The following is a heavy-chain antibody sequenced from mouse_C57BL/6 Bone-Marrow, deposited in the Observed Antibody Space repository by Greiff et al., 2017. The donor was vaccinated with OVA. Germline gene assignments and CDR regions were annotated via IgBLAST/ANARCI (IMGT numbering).Heavy chain of an antibody. CDR2: IAPSDSYI. Sequence: VQLQQPGAELVRPGTSVKLSCKASGYTFTNYWMHWVKQRPGQGLEWIGVIAPSDSYINYNQKFKGRATLTADTSSSTDYMHLSSLTSEDSAVYYCAHYGSRLYLHYWGQGTSLTVSS. CDR1: GYTFTNYW. J-gene: IGHJ2*02. CDR3: AHYGSRLYLHY. V-gene: IGHV1-59*01. D-gene: IGHD1-1*01.